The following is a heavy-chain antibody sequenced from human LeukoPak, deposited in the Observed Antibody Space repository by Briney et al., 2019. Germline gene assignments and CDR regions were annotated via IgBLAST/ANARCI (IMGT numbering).Heavy chain of an antibody. V-gene: IGHV4-38-2*02. CDR1: GYSISSGYY. D-gene: IGHD6-13*01. CDR3: ARVGIAAA. CDR2: IYHSGST. J-gene: IGHJ4*02. Sequence: SETLSLTCTVSGYSISSGYYWGWIRQPPGKGLEWIGSIYHSGSTYYNPSLKSRVTISVDTSKNQFSLKLSSVTAADTAVYYCARVGIAAAWGQGTLVTVSS.